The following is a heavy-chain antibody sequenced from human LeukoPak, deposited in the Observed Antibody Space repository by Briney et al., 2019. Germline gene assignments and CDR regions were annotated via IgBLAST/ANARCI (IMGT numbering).Heavy chain of an antibody. V-gene: IGHV3-11*04. J-gene: IGHJ4*02. CDR3: ARRVPSQVITDYFDY. CDR1: GFTFSDYY. D-gene: IGHD3-16*01. CDR2: IDSSTRTI. Sequence: GGSLRLSCAASGFTFSDYYMSWIRQAPGKGLEWVSFIDSSTRTIFYADSVKGRFTISRDNAKNSLFLQMNSLRAEDTAVYYCARRVPSQVITDYFDYWGQGALVTVSS.